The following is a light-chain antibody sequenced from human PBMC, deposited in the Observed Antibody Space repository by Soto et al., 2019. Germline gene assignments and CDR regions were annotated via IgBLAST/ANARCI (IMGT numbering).Light chain of an antibody. CDR3: SSYTSSSTRV. Sequence: LTQPASVSGSPGQSITISCTGTSSDVGGYNYVSWYQQHPGKAPKLMIYEVSNRPSGVSNRFSGSKSGNTASLTISGLQAEDEADYYCSSYTSSSTRVFGTGTKGTVL. CDR1: SSDVGGYNY. J-gene: IGLJ1*01. V-gene: IGLV2-14*01. CDR2: EVS.